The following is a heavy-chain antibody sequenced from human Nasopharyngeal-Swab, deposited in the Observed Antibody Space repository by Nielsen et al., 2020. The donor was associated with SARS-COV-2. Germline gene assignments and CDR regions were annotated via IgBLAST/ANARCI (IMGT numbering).Heavy chain of an antibody. CDR3: TRAGSFRHDY. CDR1: GFTFSGYW. J-gene: IGHJ4*02. D-gene: IGHD6-13*01. V-gene: IGHV3-74*01. Sequence: GGSLRLSCAASGFTFSGYWMHWVRQAPGKGLVWVSRINEDGSSTSYADSLKGRFTISRDNAKNTLYLQMNSLSAEDTAVYYCTRAGSFRHDYWGQGTLVTVSS. CDR2: INEDGSST.